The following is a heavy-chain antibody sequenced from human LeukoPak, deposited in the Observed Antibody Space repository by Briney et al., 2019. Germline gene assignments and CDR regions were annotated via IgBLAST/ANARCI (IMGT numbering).Heavy chain of an antibody. D-gene: IGHD3-22*01. J-gene: IGHJ3*02. V-gene: IGHV4-4*02. Sequence: SGTLSLTCAVSGGSISSSNWWSWVRQPPGKGLEWIGEIYHSGSTNYNPSLKSRVTISVDKSKNQFSLKLSSVTAADTAVYYCATRAIVVVRDAFDIWGQRTMVTVSS. CDR1: GGSISSSNW. CDR2: IYHSGST. CDR3: ATRAIVVVRDAFDI.